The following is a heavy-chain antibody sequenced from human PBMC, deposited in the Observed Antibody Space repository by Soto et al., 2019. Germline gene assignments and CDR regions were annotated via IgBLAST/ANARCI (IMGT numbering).Heavy chain of an antibody. CDR3: VRGSNAWSGMDY. Sequence: EVQLVESGGGLVQPGGSLGLSCTASGFTFSDYWMYWVRQVPGKGLXWVSRISGDGSSTNYADSVKGRSTIARDNAKSTVYLQMYSLRVEDTAVYYCVRGSNAWSGMDYWGQGILVTVS. CDR2: ISGDGSST. D-gene: IGHD3-16*01. CDR1: GFTFSDYW. V-gene: IGHV3-74*01. J-gene: IGHJ4*02.